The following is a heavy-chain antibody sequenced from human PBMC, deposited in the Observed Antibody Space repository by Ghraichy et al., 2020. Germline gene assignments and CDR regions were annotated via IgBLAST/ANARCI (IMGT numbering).Heavy chain of an antibody. CDR3: AKDAEQWLPQRLDYYGMDV. J-gene: IGHJ6*01. D-gene: IGHD6-19*01. CDR2: ISWDGGST. CDR1: GFTFDDYT. V-gene: IGHV3-43*01. Sequence: GESLNISCAASGFTFDDYTMHWVRQAPGKGLEWVSLISWDGGSTYYADSVKGRFTISRDNSKNSLYLQMNSLRTEDTALYYCAKDAEQWLPQRLDYYGMDVWGQGTTVTVSS.